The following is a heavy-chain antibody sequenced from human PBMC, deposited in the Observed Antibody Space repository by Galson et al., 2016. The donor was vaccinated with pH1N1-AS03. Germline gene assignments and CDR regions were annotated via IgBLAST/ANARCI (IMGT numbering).Heavy chain of an antibody. CDR3: AREEGVFGSNWSQTDAFDI. V-gene: IGHV2-5*02. CDR1: GFSLSTGGVH. CDR2: IYWDDDK. D-gene: IGHD6-13*01. J-gene: IGHJ3*02. Sequence: PALVKPTQTLTLTCTFSGFSLSTGGVHVAWIRQPPGKALEWLALIYWDDDKRYSPSLKSRLTITKDTSRNQVVLTMTNMDPVDTALYYCAREEGVFGSNWSQTDAFDIWCQGTMVTVSS.